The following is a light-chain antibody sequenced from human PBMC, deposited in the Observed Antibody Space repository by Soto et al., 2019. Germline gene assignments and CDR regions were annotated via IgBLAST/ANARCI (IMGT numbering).Light chain of an antibody. Sequence: ETVLTQSPATLSVSPGERATLSCRASQSVSSNLAWYQQKLGQAPSLLIYGAFTRATGIPARFSGTGSGTEFTLTISSLQSEDFALYYCQQYNDWPLTFGQGTKVDI. CDR3: QQYNDWPLT. V-gene: IGKV3-15*01. J-gene: IGKJ1*01. CDR1: QSVSSN. CDR2: GAF.